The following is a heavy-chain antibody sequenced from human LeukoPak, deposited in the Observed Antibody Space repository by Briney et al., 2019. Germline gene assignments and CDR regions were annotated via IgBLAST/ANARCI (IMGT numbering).Heavy chain of an antibody. CDR1: GFPFSTYW. D-gene: IGHD3-22*01. Sequence: GGSLRLSCAASGFPFSTYWMAWVRQAPGKGLEWVANLDQDGSERYYLDSVKGRFTISRDNAKTPLYLQMNNLRVEDTAVYYCASYYDPLVGDAFDIWGQGAMVMVSS. CDR3: ASYYDPLVGDAFDI. V-gene: IGHV3-7*01. CDR2: LDQDGSER. J-gene: IGHJ3*02.